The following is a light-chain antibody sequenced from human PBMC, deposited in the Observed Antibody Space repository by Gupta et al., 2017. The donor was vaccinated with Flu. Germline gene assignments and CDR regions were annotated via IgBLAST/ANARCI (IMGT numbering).Light chain of an antibody. J-gene: IGLJ2*01. CDR3: QVWDTSSGVV. CDR2: DDT. CDR1: NIGSKS. V-gene: IGLV3-21*02. Sequence: SYVLNKPHSESVAPGQTARIPCKGNNIGSKSVHWYQQKAGQAPVLVVYDDTDRPSGIPERFSGSNSGNTATLTISRVEAGDEADYYCQVWDTSSGVVFGGGTKVTVL.